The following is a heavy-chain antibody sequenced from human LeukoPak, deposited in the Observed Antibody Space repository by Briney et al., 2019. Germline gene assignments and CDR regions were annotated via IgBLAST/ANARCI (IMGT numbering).Heavy chain of an antibody. CDR1: GFTFSTFA. J-gene: IGHJ4*02. D-gene: IGHD1-26*01. V-gene: IGHV3-43D*03. CDR3: AKDMSLGGSYPAG. Sequence: PGGSLRLSCAASGFTFSTFAMIWVRQPPGKGLEWVSLISWDGGSTYYADSVKGRFTISRDNSKNSLYLQMNSLRAEDTALYYCAKDMSLGGSYPAGWGQGTLVTVSS. CDR2: ISWDGGST.